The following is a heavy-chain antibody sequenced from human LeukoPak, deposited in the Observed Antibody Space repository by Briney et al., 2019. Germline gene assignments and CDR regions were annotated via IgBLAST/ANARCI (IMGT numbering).Heavy chain of an antibody. J-gene: IGHJ4*02. CDR3: AGAPPGYSSSWPHSVDY. Sequence: GGSLRLSCAASGFTFDDYGMSWVRQAPGKGLEWVSGINWNGGSTGYADSVKGRFTISRDNAKNSLYLQMNSLRAEDTALYYCAGAPPGYSSSWPHSVDYWGQGTLVTVSS. CDR2: INWNGGST. D-gene: IGHD6-13*01. V-gene: IGHV3-20*04. CDR1: GFTFDDYG.